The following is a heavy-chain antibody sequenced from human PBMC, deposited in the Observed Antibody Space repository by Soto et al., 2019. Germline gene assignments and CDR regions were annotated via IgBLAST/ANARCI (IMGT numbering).Heavy chain of an antibody. CDR3: ASYYPEGRYFDY. CDR1: GGSFSGYY. J-gene: IGHJ4*02. D-gene: IGHD3-22*01. CDR2: INHSGST. Sequence: TSETLSLTCAVYGGSFSGYYWSWIRQPPGKGLEWIGEINHSGSTNYNPSLKSRVTISVDTSKNQFSLKLSSVTAADTAVYYCASYYPEGRYFDYWGQGTPVTVSS. V-gene: IGHV4-34*01.